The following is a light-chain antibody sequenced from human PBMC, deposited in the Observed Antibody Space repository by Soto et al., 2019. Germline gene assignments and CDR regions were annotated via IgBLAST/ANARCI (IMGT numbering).Light chain of an antibody. J-gene: IGLJ7*01. CDR1: SSNIGAGYD. CDR3: QSYDTGLRTV. Sequence: QSVLTQAPSESGAPGQRVTISCTGSSSNIGAGYDVHWYQQLPGTAPKLLIYGNSNRPSGVPDRFSGSKSGTSASLAITGLQAEDEADYYCQSYDTGLRTVFGGGTQLTVL. V-gene: IGLV1-40*01. CDR2: GNS.